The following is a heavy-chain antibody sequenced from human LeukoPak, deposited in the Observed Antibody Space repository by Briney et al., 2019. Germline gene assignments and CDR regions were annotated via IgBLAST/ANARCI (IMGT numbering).Heavy chain of an antibody. Sequence: GGSLRLSCAASGFTVSSNFMSWVRQAPGKGLEWVSLINRGATTYYADSVKDRFTISRDESKNTLYLQVNSLRVEDTAVYYCARASYGGNPYYFDYWGQGTLVTVSS. CDR2: INRGATT. CDR3: ARASYGGNPYYFDY. J-gene: IGHJ4*02. V-gene: IGHV3-66*02. CDR1: GFTVSSNF. D-gene: IGHD4-23*01.